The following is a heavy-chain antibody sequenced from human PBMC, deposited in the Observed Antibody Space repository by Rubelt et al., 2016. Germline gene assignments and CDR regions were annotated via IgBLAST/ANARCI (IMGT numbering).Heavy chain of an antibody. Sequence: QLQLQESGPGLVKPSETLSLTCTVSGGSISSGGVQWTWIRQYPGEGLEWIGYIYFSGETVYNESLKSRLSLSIDPSKNQFSLKLNSVTAADTAVYYCARAEYSSDDPGYYYAFDIWGQGTMVVVSS. CDR3: ARAEYSSDDPGYYYAFDI. D-gene: IGHD3-9*01. V-gene: IGHV4-31*03. J-gene: IGHJ3*02. CDR2: IYFSGET. CDR1: GGSISSGGVQ.